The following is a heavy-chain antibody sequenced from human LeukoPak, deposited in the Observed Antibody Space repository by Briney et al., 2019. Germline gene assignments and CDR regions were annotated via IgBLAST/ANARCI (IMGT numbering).Heavy chain of an antibody. CDR3: AREGGNLRADSGKVYSGFDY. D-gene: IGHD5-12*01. V-gene: IGHV6-1*01. Sequence: SQTLSLTCAISGDSVSSNSAAWNWIRQSPSRGLEWLGRTYYRSKWYNDYAVSMKGRIIINPDISKNQFSLHLNSVTPEDTAVYFCAREGGNLRADSGKVYSGFDYWGLGILVSVSS. CDR2: TYYRSKWYN. J-gene: IGHJ4*02. CDR1: GDSVSSNSAA.